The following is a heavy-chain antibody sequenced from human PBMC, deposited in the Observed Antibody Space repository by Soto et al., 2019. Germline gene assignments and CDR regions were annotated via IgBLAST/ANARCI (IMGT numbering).Heavy chain of an antibody. CDR3: ARHLIRYYDSSGYPSSHFDY. Sequence: PSETLSLTCSVSGASISSSSYYWGWIRQPPGKGLEWIGSIYYSGSTYYNPSLKSRVTISVDTSKNQFSLKLSSVTAADTAVYYCARHLIRYYDSSGYPSSHFDYWGQGTLVTVSS. CDR1: GASISSSSYY. V-gene: IGHV4-39*01. CDR2: IYYSGST. J-gene: IGHJ4*02. D-gene: IGHD3-22*01.